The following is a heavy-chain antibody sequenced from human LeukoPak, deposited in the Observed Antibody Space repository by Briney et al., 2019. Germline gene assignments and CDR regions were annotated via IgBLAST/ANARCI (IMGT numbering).Heavy chain of an antibody. V-gene: IGHV3-9*01. Sequence: GGSLRLSCGASGFKFGDYAMHWVRQAPGKGLEWLSIISYNSGFIDYADSVKGRFTITRDNARNSLYLQLNSLRAEDTAFYFCAKVRGTFTSGFYFDHWGQGTLVTVSA. J-gene: IGHJ4*02. D-gene: IGHD3-22*01. CDR1: GFKFGDYA. CDR3: AKVRGTFTSGFYFDH. CDR2: ISYNSGFI.